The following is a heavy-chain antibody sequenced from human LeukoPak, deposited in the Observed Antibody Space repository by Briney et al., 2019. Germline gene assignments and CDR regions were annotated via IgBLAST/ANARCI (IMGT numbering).Heavy chain of an antibody. CDR3: AKARSEGRYYYYYMDV. V-gene: IGHV3-64*01. J-gene: IGHJ6*03. CDR2: ISSNGGST. Sequence: GGSLRLSCAASGFTFSSYAMHWVRQAPGKGLEYVSAISSNGGSTYYANSVKGRFTISRDNSKNTLYLQMGSLRAEDMAVYYCAKARSEGRYYYYYMDVWGKGTTVTVSS. CDR1: GFTFSSYA.